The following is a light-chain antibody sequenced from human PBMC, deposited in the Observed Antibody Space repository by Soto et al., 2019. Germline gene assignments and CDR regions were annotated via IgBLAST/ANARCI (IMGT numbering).Light chain of an antibody. CDR2: LGS. V-gene: IGKV2-28*01. Sequence: DIVMTQSPLSLPVTPGEPASISCRSSQSLLHSNGYNYLDWYLQKPGQSPQLLIYLGSNRASGVPDRVGGSGSGTVFTLKISRVEAEDVGVYYCMQALQTPLTFGGGTKVEIK. CDR1: QSLLHSNGYNY. J-gene: IGKJ4*01. CDR3: MQALQTPLT.